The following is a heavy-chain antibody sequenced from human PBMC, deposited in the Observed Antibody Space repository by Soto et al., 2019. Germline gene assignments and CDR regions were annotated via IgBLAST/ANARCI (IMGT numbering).Heavy chain of an antibody. CDR2: IKSKTDGGTT. D-gene: IGHD3-16*01. V-gene: IGHV3-15*01. CDR1: GFTFSNAW. Sequence: GGSLRLSCAASGFTFSNAWMSWVRQAPGKGLEWVGRIKSKTDGGTTDYAAPVKGRFTISRDDSKNTLYLQMNSLKTEDTAVYYCTTDRFHYDYIWGSPYAPYYYYMDVWGKGTTVTVSS. CDR3: TTDRFHYDYIWGSPYAPYYYYMDV. J-gene: IGHJ6*03.